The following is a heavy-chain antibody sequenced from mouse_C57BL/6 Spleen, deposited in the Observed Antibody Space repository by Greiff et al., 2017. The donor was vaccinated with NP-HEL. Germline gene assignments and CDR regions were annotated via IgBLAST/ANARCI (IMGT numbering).Heavy chain of an antibody. CDR1: GFTFSSYA. D-gene: IGHD2-3*01. CDR3: ARDYDGYGMDY. CDR2: ISDGGSYT. Sequence: EVHLVESGGGLVKPGGSLKLSCAASGFTFSSYAMSWVRQTPEKRLEWVATISDGGSYTYYPDNVKGRFTISRDNAKNNLYLQMSHLKSEDTAMYYCARDYDGYGMDYWGQGTSVTVSS. V-gene: IGHV5-4*01. J-gene: IGHJ4*01.